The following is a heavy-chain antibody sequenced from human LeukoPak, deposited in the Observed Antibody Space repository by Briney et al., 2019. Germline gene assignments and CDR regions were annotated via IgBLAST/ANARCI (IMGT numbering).Heavy chain of an antibody. J-gene: IGHJ6*03. CDR1: GFTFSSYS. Sequence: PGGSLRLSCTASGFTFSSYSMNWVRQAPGKGLEWVSSISSSSSYIYYADSVKGRFTISRDNAKNSLYLQMNSLRAEDTAVYYCARDGYKKATSYYYYYMDVWGKGTTVTVSS. D-gene: IGHD5-24*01. CDR2: ISSSSSYI. V-gene: IGHV3-21*01. CDR3: ARDGYKKATSYYYYYMDV.